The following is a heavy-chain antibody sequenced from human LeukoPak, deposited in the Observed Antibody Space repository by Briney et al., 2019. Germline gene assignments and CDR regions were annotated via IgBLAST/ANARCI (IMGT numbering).Heavy chain of an antibody. Sequence: GGSLRLSCAASGFTFSSYNMNWVRQAPGKGLEWVSSISSSSSYIYYADSVKGRFTISRDNAKNSLYLQMNSLRAEDTAVYYCARGGRYCSGGSCYSIDYWGQGTLVTVSS. CDR2: ISSSSSYI. CDR1: GFTFSSYN. J-gene: IGHJ4*02. CDR3: ARGGRYCSGGSCYSIDY. D-gene: IGHD2-15*01. V-gene: IGHV3-21*01.